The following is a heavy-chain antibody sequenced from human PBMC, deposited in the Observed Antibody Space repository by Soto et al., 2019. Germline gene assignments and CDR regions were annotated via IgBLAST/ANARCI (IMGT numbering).Heavy chain of an antibody. Sequence: QVQLVQSGAEVKKPGASVKVSCKASGYTFTSYAMHWVRQAPGQRLEWMGWINAGNGNTKYSQKFQGRVTITRDTSASTAYMELSSLRSEDTAVYYCARAGDDYGGNDAFDIWGQGTMVTVSS. D-gene: IGHD4-17*01. J-gene: IGHJ3*02. CDR1: GYTFTSYA. CDR2: INAGNGNT. V-gene: IGHV1-3*01. CDR3: ARAGDDYGGNDAFDI.